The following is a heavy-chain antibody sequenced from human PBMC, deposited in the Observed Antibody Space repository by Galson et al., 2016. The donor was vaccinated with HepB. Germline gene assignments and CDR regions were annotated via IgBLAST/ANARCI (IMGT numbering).Heavy chain of an antibody. CDR3: ARLPYIDPQDY. CDR2: IYPGESDA. J-gene: IGHJ4*02. V-gene: IGHV5-51*01. Sequence: QSGAEVKKPGESLQISCKGSGYMFTDYWIGWVRQMPGKGLDWMGIIYPGESDARYSPSFQGQVTISADNSISTAFLQGSSLKASDTAMYYCARLPYIDPQDYWGQGTVVTVSS. CDR1: GYMFTDYW. D-gene: IGHD5-12*01.